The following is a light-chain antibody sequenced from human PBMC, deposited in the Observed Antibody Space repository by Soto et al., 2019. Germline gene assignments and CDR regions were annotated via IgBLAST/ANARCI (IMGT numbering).Light chain of an antibody. V-gene: IGLV1-47*01. CDR2: RNN. Sequence: QSVLTQPPSASGTPGQRVTISCSGSSSNIGSNYVYWYQQLPGTAPKLLIYRNNQRPSGVPDRFSGSKSGTSASLAISGLRCEDEADYYCAAWDDRLSGPVFGGGTKLTVL. CDR3: AAWDDRLSGPV. CDR1: SSNIGSNY. J-gene: IGLJ3*02.